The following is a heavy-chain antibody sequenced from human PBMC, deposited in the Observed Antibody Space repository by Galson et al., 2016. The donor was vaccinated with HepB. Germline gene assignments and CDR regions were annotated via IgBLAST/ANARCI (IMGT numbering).Heavy chain of an antibody. V-gene: IGHV3-21*01. CDR1: GFTFSTYN. J-gene: IGHJ3*02. CDR3: AKVGDGWELGDVSDI. Sequence: SLRLSCAASGFTFSTYNVNWVRQAPGKGLEWVSSISRGSGYIYYADSVKGRFTISRDNAKNSLYLQMNSLRAEDTAVYSCAKVGDGWELGDVSDIWGQGTMVTVSS. D-gene: IGHD3-10*01. CDR2: ISRGSGYI.